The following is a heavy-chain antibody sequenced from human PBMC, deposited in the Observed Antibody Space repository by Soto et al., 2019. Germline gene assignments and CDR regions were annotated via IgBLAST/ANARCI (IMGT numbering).Heavy chain of an antibody. CDR3: ARGQEGIVATH. CDR2: VKHWGGT. CDR1: GASFTGYY. V-gene: IGHV4-34*01. D-gene: IGHD5-12*01. J-gene: IGHJ4*02. Sequence: QVQLQQWGAGLLKPSETLSLTCAVSGASFTGYYWSWIRQPPGKGLEWIGEVKHWGGTNYSPSLRGRVTISADTSKNQFSLQLNSVTGADTAVYSCARGQEGIVATHWDQGTLVTVSS.